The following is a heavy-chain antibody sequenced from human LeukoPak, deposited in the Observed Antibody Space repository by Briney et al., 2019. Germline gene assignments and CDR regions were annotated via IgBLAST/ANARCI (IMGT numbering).Heavy chain of an antibody. Sequence: GGSLRLSCAASGFTFSSYSMNWVRQAPGKGLEWISYINSSSSIIYYADSVKGRFTIPRDNAKNSLYLQMNSLRAEDTAVYYCALRGGFGDYGRFDYWGQGTLVTVSS. D-gene: IGHD4-17*01. CDR3: ALRGGFGDYGRFDY. CDR2: INSSSSII. J-gene: IGHJ4*02. CDR1: GFTFSSYS. V-gene: IGHV3-48*01.